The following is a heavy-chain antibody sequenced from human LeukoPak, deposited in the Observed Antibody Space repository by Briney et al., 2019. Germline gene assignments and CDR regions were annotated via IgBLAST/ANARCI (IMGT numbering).Heavy chain of an antibody. CDR2: INSDGSRA. CDR1: GLTFSSYW. D-gene: IGHD3-16*01. CDR3: AKDNFGAFDY. J-gene: IGHJ4*02. Sequence: GGSLRLSCAASGLTFSSYWMHWVRHAPGKGLVWLSCINSDGSRANYADSVKGRFTISRDNVRNTLFLQLNGLGVEDMAVYYCAKDNFGAFDYWGQGALVTVSS. V-gene: IGHV3-74*01.